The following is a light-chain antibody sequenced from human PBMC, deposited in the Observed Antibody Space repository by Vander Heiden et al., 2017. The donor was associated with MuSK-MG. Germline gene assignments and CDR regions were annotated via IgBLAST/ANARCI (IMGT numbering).Light chain of an antibody. CDR2: GAS. CDR3: QYDNTLRT. Sequence: EIVMTQSPATLSVSPGDRATLSCRASQSVSSNLDWYQQKPGQAPRLLIYGASTRATGIPARFSGSGSGTEFTLTSSSRQYENFAVYYWQYDNTLRTFGQGTKLEIK. V-gene: IGKV3-15*01. J-gene: IGKJ1*01. CDR1: QSVSSN.